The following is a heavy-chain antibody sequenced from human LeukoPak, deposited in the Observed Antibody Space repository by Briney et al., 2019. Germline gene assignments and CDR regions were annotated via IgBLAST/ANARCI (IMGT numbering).Heavy chain of an antibody. CDR2: ISSSSSTI. D-gene: IGHD6-19*01. J-gene: IGHJ4*02. V-gene: IGHV3-48*01. CDR3: AREGQWLFDY. Sequence: GGSLRLSCAASGFTFSSYSMNWVRQAPGKGLEWVSYISSSSSTIYYADSVKGRFTISRDNAKNSLYLQMNSLRAEDTAVYYCAREGQWLFDYWGQGTLVTVSS. CDR1: GFTFSSYS.